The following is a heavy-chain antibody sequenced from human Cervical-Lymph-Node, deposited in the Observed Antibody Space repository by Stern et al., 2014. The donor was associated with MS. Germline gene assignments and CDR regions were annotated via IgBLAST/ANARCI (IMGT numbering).Heavy chain of an antibody. D-gene: IGHD5-18*01. CDR1: GASMKNFY. Sequence: QVQLEESGPGRVQPSETLSLTCTVSGASMKNFYWNWIRQPPEQGLEWIGPMSNRVTTYDDPTLKSRVTMSMDASKQQFSLRLTSVTAVDTAVYFCAGGRHTAMVTSGRYFDLWGQGTLVTVSS. CDR2: MSNRVTT. V-gene: IGHV4-4*07. CDR3: AGGRHTAMVTSGRYFDL. J-gene: IGHJ4*02.